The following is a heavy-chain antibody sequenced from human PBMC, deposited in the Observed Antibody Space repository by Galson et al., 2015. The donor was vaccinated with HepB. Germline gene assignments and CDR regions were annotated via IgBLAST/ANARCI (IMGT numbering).Heavy chain of an antibody. CDR3: ARVTPPDIVATIVAFDI. V-gene: IGHV1-18*01. CDR2: ISAYNGNT. Sequence: SVKVSCKASGYTFTSYGISWVRQAPGQGLEWMGWISAYNGNTNYAQKLQGRVTMTTDTSTSTAYMELRSLRSDDTAVYYCARVTPPDIVATIVAFDIWGQGTMVTVSS. D-gene: IGHD5-12*01. CDR1: GYTFTSYG. J-gene: IGHJ3*02.